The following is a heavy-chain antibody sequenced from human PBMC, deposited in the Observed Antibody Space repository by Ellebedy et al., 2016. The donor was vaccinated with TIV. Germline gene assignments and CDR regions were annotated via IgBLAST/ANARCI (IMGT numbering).Heavy chain of an antibody. Sequence: ASVKVSCXASGYTFTSYYMHWVRQAPGQGLEWMGIINPSGGSTSYAQKFQGRVTMTRDTSTSTVYMELSSLRSEDTAVYYCASRGSGSYSWVHKLDAFDIWGQGTMVTVSS. V-gene: IGHV1-46*01. CDR2: INPSGGST. CDR1: GYTFTSYY. J-gene: IGHJ3*02. D-gene: IGHD1-26*01. CDR3: ASRGSGSYSWVHKLDAFDI.